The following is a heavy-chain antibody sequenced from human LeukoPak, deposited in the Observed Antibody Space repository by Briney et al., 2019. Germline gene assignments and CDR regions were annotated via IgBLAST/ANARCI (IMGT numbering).Heavy chain of an antibody. D-gene: IGHD5-24*01. J-gene: IGHJ4*02. V-gene: IGHV4-4*02. CDR2: IYHSGST. CDR3: ARLKSGDGYFDY. Sequence: SETLSLTCAVSGGSISSSNWWSWVRQPPGKGLEWIGEIYHSGSTNYNPSLKSQVTISVDKSKNQFSLKLSSVTAADTAVYYCARLKSGDGYFDYWGQGTLVTVSS. CDR1: GGSISSSNW.